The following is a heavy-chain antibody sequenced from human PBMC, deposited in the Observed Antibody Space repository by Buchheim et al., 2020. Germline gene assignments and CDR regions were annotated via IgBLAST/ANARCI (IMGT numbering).Heavy chain of an antibody. Sequence: QVQLVQSGAEVKKPGPSVKVSCKASGYTFTSYYMHWVRQAPGQWLEWMGMINPSGGSTTYAQKLQGRVTMTRDTYTSTVYMELSSLRSEDTAVYYCARMSAATDYYYGMDVWGQGTT. V-gene: IGHV1-46*01. CDR3: ARMSAATDYYYGMDV. CDR2: INPSGGST. J-gene: IGHJ6*02. D-gene: IGHD2-15*01. CDR1: GYTFTSYY.